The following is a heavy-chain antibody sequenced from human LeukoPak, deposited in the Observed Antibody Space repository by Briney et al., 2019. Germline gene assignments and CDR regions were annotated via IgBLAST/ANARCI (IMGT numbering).Heavy chain of an antibody. Sequence: GGSLRLSCAASGFTFSSYGMHWVRQAPGKGLEWVAVISYDGSNKYYADSVKGRFTISRDNSKNTLYLQMNSLRAEDTAVYYCAKDFYDYWGQGTLVTVSS. V-gene: IGHV3-30*18. CDR2: ISYDGSNK. CDR1: GFTFSSYG. D-gene: IGHD3-3*01. J-gene: IGHJ4*02. CDR3: AKDFYDY.